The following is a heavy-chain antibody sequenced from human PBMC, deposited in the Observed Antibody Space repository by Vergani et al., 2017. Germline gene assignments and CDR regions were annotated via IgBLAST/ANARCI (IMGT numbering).Heavy chain of an antibody. J-gene: IGHJ4*02. V-gene: IGHV4-34*01. D-gene: IGHD3-10*01. CDR2: INHSGST. CDR1: GGSFSGYY. CDR3: ARGRLSPIITMVRGVMHYFDY. Sequence: QVQLQQWGAGLLKPSETLSLTCAVYGGSFSGYYWSWIRQPPGKGLEWMGEINHSGSTNYNPSLKSRVTISVDTSKNQFSLKLSSVTAADTAVYYCARGRLSPIITMVRGVMHYFDYWGQGTLVTVSS.